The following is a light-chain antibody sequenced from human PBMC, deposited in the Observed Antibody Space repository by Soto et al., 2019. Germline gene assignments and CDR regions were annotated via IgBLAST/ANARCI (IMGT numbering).Light chain of an antibody. Sequence: EKVMTQSPSTLSVSPGERATLSCRASQSVSSNLAWYQQKPGQAPRLLISGASTRATAIPARFSGSASGTEFTLTISSLQPEDFALYYCQQYNNWPWTFGQGTKVDIK. J-gene: IGKJ1*01. CDR2: GAS. CDR1: QSVSSN. CDR3: QQYNNWPWT. V-gene: IGKV3-15*01.